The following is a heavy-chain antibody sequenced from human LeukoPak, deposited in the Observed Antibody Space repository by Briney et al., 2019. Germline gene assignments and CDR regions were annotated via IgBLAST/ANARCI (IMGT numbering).Heavy chain of an antibody. CDR1: GFTFDDYA. CDR3: AKAGSTSGSPEFDY. D-gene: IGHD6-19*01. V-gene: IGHV3-9*01. Sequence: GRSLRLSCAASGFTFDDYAMHWVRQAPGKGLEWVSTISWNSGSIAYADSVKGRFTISRDNAKNSLYLQMNSLRAEDTAVYYCAKAGSTSGSPEFDYWGQGTLVTVSS. CDR2: ISWNSGSI. J-gene: IGHJ4*02.